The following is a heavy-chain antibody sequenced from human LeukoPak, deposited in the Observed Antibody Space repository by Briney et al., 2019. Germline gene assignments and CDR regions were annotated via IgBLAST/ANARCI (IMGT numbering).Heavy chain of an antibody. CDR2: ISDDGSNK. J-gene: IGHJ4*02. V-gene: IGHV3-30*18. CDR1: GFTFSNYA. CDR3: AKDRYSSGWYSGFDY. D-gene: IGHD6-19*01. Sequence: GGSLRLSCAASGFTFSNYAMHWVRQAPGKGLEWVAVISDDGSNKYYGDSVKGRFTISRDNSKNTVYLQMNSLRAEDTAVYYCAKDRYSSGWYSGFDYWGQGTLVTVSS.